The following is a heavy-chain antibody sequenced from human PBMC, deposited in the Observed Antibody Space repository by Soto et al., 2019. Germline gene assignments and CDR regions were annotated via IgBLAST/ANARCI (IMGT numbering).Heavy chain of an antibody. D-gene: IGHD2-15*01. CDR1: GGSISSGGYS. J-gene: IGHJ6*02. CDR2: IYHSGST. CDR3: DREVAASGMDV. Sequence: SETLSLTCAVSGGSISSGGYSWSWIRQPPGKGLEWIGYIYHSGSTYYNPSLKSRVTISVDRSKNQFSLKLSSVTAADTAVYSSDREVAASGMDVWGQGTTVTVSS. V-gene: IGHV4-30-2*01.